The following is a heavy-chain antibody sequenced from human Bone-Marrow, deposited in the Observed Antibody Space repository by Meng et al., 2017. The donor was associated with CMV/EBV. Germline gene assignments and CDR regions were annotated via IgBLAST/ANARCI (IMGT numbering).Heavy chain of an antibody. V-gene: IGHV4-61*01. Sequence: SETLSLTCTVSGGSVSSGSYYWSWIRQPPGKGLEWIGEINHSGSTNYNPSLKSRVTISVDTSKNQFSLKLSSVTAADTAVYYCARVFTSFAFDIWGQGTMVTVSS. CDR3: ARVFTSFAFDI. D-gene: IGHD1-26*01. CDR2: INHSGST. J-gene: IGHJ3*02. CDR1: GGSVSSGSYY.